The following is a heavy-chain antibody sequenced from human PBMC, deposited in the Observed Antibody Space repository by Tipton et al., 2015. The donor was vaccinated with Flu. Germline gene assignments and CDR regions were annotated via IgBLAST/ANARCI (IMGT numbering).Heavy chain of an antibody. CDR2: IYYSGST. V-gene: IGHV4-61*01. CDR3: ARDQVSPHLTYGMDV. Sequence: LRLSCTVSGGSVSSGSYYWSWIRQPPGKGLEWIGYIYYSGSTNYNPSLKSRATISVDTSKNQFSLKLSSVTAADTAVYYCARDQVSPHLTYGMDVWGQGTTVTVSS. CDR1: GGSVSSGSYY. D-gene: IGHD2-21*01. J-gene: IGHJ6*02.